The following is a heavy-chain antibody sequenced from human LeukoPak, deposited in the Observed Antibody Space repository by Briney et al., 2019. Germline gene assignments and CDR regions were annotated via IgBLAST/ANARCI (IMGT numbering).Heavy chain of an antibody. Sequence: SQTLSLTCAISGDSVSSNNAAWTWIRQSPSRGLEWLGRTYYRSKWYNDYAVSVKSRITINPDTSKNQFSLQLNSVTPEDTAVYYCARGQRLGRMGHFDYWGQGTLVTVSS. CDR2: TYYRSKWYN. CDR1: GDSVSSNNAA. V-gene: IGHV6-1*01. CDR3: ARGQRLGRMGHFDY. D-gene: IGHD6-25*01. J-gene: IGHJ4*02.